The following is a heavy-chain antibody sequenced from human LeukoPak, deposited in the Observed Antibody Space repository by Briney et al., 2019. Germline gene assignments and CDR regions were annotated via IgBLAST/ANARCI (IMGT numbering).Heavy chain of an antibody. CDR3: ATGGIYSLLDY. V-gene: IGHV1-24*01. CDR1: GHTLIDLS. CDR2: IDPEDGET. Sequence: ASAKVSSKVSGHTLIDLSTHWVRHNPGGGLEWMGGIDPEDGETSYAQKFQGRVTMTDDTSTDTAYMELSSLRSEDTAVYYCATGGIYSLLDYWGQGTLVTVFS. D-gene: IGHD1-26*01. J-gene: IGHJ4*02.